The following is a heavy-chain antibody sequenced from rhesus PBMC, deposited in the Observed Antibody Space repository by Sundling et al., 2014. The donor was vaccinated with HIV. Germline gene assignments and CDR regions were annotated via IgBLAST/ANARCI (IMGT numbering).Heavy chain of an antibody. D-gene: IGHD6-13*01. CDR3: VSEWYSSWSTFYYGLES. J-gene: IGHJ6*01. V-gene: IGHV4-165*02. Sequence: QVQLQESGPGLVKPSETLSLVCAVSGDSIDNYYWNWVRQSPGKGLEWIGYIGGSSGTTYYNPSLKSRVTISTDTSQKQISLKLISVTAADTAVYYCVSEWYSSWSTFYYGLESWGQGVVVTVSS. CDR2: IGGSSGTT. CDR1: GDSIDNYY.